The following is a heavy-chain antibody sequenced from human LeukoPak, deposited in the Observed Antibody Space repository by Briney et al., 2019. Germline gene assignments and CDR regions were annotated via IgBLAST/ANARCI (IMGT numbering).Heavy chain of an antibody. CDR2: IIPIFGTA. CDR3: ARDHKQLNRYSSWEDWFDP. D-gene: IGHD6-13*01. J-gene: IGHJ5*02. Sequence: ASVKVSGKASGGTFSSYAISWVRQAPGQGLERMGGIIPIFGTANYAQKFQGRVTITADESTSTAYMELSSLRSEDTAVYYCARDHKQLNRYSSWEDWFDPWGQGTLVTVSS. CDR1: GGTFSSYA. V-gene: IGHV1-69*13.